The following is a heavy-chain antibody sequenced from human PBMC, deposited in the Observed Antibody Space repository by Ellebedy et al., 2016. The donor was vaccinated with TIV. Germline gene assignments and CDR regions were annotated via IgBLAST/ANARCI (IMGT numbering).Heavy chain of an antibody. CDR2: VNPSGRT. J-gene: IGHJ5*02. D-gene: IGHD3-10*01. V-gene: IGHV4-4*07. Sequence: MPSETLSLTCSVAGVTISTYYLSWIRQPAGKGREWIGRVNPSGRTNYNTSLKSRVTLSADTSKNQFSLRLSSVTAADTAVYYCARERFYGSGSTIWFDPWGQGTLVTVSS. CDR1: GVTISTYY. CDR3: ARERFYGSGSTIWFDP.